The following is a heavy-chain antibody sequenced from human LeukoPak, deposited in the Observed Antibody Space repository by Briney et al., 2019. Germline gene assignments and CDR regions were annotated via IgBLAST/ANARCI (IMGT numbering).Heavy chain of an antibody. V-gene: IGHV3-48*01. J-gene: IGHJ3*02. CDR1: GFTFSSYS. CDR2: ISSSSSPI. D-gene: IGHD3-22*01. CDR3: ARDHHRRLYDSQARDTFDI. Sequence: GGSLRLSCAASGFTFSSYSMDWVRQAPGKGLEWVSYISSSSSPIYYADSVKGRFAISRDNAKNSLYLQMNSLRAEDTAVYYCARDHHRRLYDSQARDTFDIWGQGTMVTVSS.